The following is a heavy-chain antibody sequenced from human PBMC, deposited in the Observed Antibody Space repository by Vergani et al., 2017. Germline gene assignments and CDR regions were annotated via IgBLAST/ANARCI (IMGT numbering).Heavy chain of an antibody. Sequence: QLQLQESGSGLVKPSQTLSLTCAVSGGSISSGGYSWSWIRQPPGKGLEWIGYIYHSGSTYYNPSLKSRVTISVDRSKNQFSLKLSSLTAADTAVYYCARDDNYGSGSYFVYWGQGTLVTVSS. CDR3: ARDDNYGSGSYFVY. D-gene: IGHD3-10*01. V-gene: IGHV4-30-2*01. CDR1: GGSISSGGYS. CDR2: IYHSGST. J-gene: IGHJ4*02.